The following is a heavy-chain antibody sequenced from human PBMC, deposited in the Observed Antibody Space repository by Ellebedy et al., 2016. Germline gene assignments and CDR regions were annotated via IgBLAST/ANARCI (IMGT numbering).Heavy chain of an antibody. CDR3: MRGVGAY. Sequence: ASVKVSXXASGYTFANYYVHWVRRAPGQGPEWMEIIDPSGGTTTLAPRFQGRLTMTRDLSTGTFYMELNSLRSEDAAVYYCMRGVGAYWGQGTLVSVSS. D-gene: IGHD3-16*01. J-gene: IGHJ4*02. V-gene: IGHV1-46*01. CDR2: IDPSGGTT. CDR1: GYTFANYY.